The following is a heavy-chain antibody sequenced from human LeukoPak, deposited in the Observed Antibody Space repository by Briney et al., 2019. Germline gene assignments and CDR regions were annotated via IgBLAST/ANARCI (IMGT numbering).Heavy chain of an antibody. V-gene: IGHV3-48*04. CDR3: ARDAQSY. Sequence: GGSLRLSCAASGFTFSPYPMNWVRQAPGKGLEWVSYISGPSDTIHYADSVKGRFTISRDNAKNSLYLQMNSLRAEDTAVYYCARDAQSYWGQGTLVTVSS. CDR1: GFTFSPYP. J-gene: IGHJ4*02. CDR2: ISGPSDTI.